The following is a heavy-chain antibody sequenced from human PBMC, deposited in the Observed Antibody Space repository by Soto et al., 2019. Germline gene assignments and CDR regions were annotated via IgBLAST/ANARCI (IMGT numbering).Heavy chain of an antibody. D-gene: IGHD3-10*02. CDR3: AHTRFGTQIYWYDYMDV. Sequence: QITLKESGPPLVKPTQTLTLTCSFSGFSLSTSGVGVVWIRHPPGQALEWLGIIYWDDDERYSPSLRRRLTITKDTSKNQVVLRMTNMDPVDTATYYCAHTRFGTQIYWYDYMDVWGKGTTVTVSS. J-gene: IGHJ6*03. V-gene: IGHV2-5*02. CDR1: GFSLSTSGVG. CDR2: IYWDDDE.